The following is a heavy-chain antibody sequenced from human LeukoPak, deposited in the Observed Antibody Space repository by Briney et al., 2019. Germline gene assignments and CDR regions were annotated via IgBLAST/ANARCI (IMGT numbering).Heavy chain of an antibody. J-gene: IGHJ5*02. V-gene: IGHV4-34*01. CDR1: GGSFSGYY. CDR3: ARVGSWEGWFDP. Sequence: PSETLSLTCAVYGGSFSGYYWSWIRQPPGKGLEWIGEINHSGSTNYNPSLKSRVTISVDTSKNQFSLKLSSVTAADTAVYYCARVGSWEGWFDPWGQGTLVTVSS. CDR2: INHSGST. D-gene: IGHD1-26*01.